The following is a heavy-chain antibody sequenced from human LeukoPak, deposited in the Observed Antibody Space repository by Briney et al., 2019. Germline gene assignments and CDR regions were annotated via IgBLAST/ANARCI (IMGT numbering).Heavy chain of an antibody. Sequence: GGSLRLSCAASGFTFSSYWMSWVRQAPGKGLGWVANIKQAGSEKYYVDSVKGRFTISRDNAKNSLYLQMNSLRAEDTAVYYCARDDFGGYSYGYGYWGQGTLVTVSS. CDR2: IKQAGSEK. CDR1: GFTFSSYW. D-gene: IGHD5-18*01. V-gene: IGHV3-7*03. CDR3: ARDDFGGYSYGYGY. J-gene: IGHJ4*02.